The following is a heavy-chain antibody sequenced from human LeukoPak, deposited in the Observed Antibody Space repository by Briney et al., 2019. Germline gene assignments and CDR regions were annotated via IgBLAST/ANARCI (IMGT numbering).Heavy chain of an antibody. J-gene: IGHJ1*01. Sequence: SVKVSCKASGGTFSSYAISWVRQAPGQGLEWMGRIIPIFGTANYAQKFQGRVTITTDESTSTAHMELSSLRSEDTAVYYCARKDSYDSSEVYFQHWGQGTLVTVSS. CDR2: IIPIFGTA. V-gene: IGHV1-69*05. CDR1: GGTFSSYA. D-gene: IGHD3-22*01. CDR3: ARKDSYDSSEVYFQH.